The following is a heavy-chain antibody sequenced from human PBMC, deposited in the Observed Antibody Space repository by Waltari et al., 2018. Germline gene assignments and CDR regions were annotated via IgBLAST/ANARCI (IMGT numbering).Heavy chain of an antibody. D-gene: IGHD3-22*01. Sequence: WMHWVRQAPGKGLVWVSRINSDGSGTIYADSVKGRFTISRDNAKNTLYLQLNSLRVEDTAVYYCAREPSPDSSGYFYYYMDVWGKGTTVTVSS. CDR3: AREPSPDSSGYFYYYMDV. J-gene: IGHJ6*03. CDR2: INSDGSGT. CDR1: W. V-gene: IGHV3-74*01.